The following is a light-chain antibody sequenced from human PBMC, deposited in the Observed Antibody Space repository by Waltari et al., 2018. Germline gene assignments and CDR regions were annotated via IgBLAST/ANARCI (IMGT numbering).Light chain of an antibody. J-gene: IGKJ1*01. CDR1: QSISSS. V-gene: IGKV1-39*01. Sequence: DIQMTQSPSSLSASVGDRVTITCRASQSISSSLNWYPPKPGKAPKRLNFAASSLQSGVPTRFSGSRSGTDFTLTISSLQPEGFATYYCQQSYNTPWTFGQGTKVEIK. CDR3: QQSYNTPWT. CDR2: AAS.